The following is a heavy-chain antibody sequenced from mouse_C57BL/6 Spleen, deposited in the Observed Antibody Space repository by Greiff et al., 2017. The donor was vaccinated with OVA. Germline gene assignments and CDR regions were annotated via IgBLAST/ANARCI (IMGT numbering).Heavy chain of an antibody. V-gene: IGHV1-82*01. Sequence: QVQLQQSGPELVKPGASVKISCKASGYAFSSSWMNWVKQRPGKGLEWIGRIYPGDGDTNYNGKFKGKATLTADKSSSTAYMQLSSLTSEDSAVYFCAREPYKYFDVWGTGTTVTVSS. CDR3: AREPYKYFDV. CDR2: IYPGDGDT. D-gene: IGHD2-10*01. CDR1: GYAFSSSW. J-gene: IGHJ1*03.